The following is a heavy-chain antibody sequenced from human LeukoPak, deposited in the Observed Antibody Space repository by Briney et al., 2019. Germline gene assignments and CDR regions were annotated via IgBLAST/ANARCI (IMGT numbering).Heavy chain of an antibody. CDR1: GFTFSSYS. D-gene: IGHD1-26*01. CDR3: ARETVVGATPYFDY. V-gene: IGHV3-21*01. Sequence: GGSLRLSCAAPGFTFSSYSMNWVRQAPGKGLEWVSSISSSSSYIYYADSVKGRFTISRDNAKNSLYLQMNSLRAEDTAVYYCARETVVGATPYFDYWGQGTLVTVSS. J-gene: IGHJ4*02. CDR2: ISSSSSYI.